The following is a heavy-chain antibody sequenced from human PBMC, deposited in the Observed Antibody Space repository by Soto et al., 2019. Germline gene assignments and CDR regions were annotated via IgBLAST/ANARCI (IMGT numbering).Heavy chain of an antibody. V-gene: IGHV4-34*01. CDR2: INHSGST. CDR3: AGGRLFYVRYWYFDL. Sequence: SETLSLTCAVYGGSFSGYYWSWIRQPPGKGLEWIGEINHSGSTNYNPSLKSRVTISVDTSKNQFSLKLSSVTAADTAVYYCAGGRLFYVRYWYFDLWGRGTLVPVSP. CDR1: GGSFSGYY. D-gene: IGHD3-16*01. J-gene: IGHJ2*01.